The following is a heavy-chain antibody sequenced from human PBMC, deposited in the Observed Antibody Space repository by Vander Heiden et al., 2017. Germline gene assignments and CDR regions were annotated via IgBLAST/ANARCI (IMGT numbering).Heavy chain of an antibody. CDR3: ARRSVVALGNIRVGGHYAMDV. D-gene: IGHD2-15*01. J-gene: IGHJ6*02. CDR1: GGTVTSKD. V-gene: IGHV1-18*01. Sequence: VHQVQLGLVLKESGASERVSFMASGGTVTSKDISWVRRAPGHGVAWMGWIRGYSGDTPYSQRFQDRVTMNTDAVTGTAYLDWSSLRSDVSALYYCARRSVVALGNIRVGGHYAMDVWGQGTLVTVSS. CDR2: IRGYSGDT.